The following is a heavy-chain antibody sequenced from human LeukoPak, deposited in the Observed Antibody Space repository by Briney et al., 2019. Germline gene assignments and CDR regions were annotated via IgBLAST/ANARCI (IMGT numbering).Heavy chain of an antibody. Sequence: QPGGSLRLSCAASGFIFSRYAMTWVRQAPGKGLEWVSGISDSGGRTYYADSVKGRFTISRDNSKNTLYLEMISLRAEDTAVYYCGNEAGNGWSYFDYWAQGTLVTVSS. CDR2: ISDSGGRT. V-gene: IGHV3-23*01. CDR1: GFIFSRYA. CDR3: GNEAGNGWSYFDY. J-gene: IGHJ4*02. D-gene: IGHD6-19*01.